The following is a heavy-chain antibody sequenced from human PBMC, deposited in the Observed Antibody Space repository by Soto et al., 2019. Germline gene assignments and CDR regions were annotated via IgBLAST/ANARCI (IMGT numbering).Heavy chain of an antibody. D-gene: IGHD6-25*01. CDR3: ARGASGARDPPFDY. J-gene: IGHJ4*02. CDR2: ISYDGSNK. V-gene: IGHV3-30*04. Sequence: GGSLRLSCAASGFIFSSYAMHWVRQAPGKGLEGVAVISYDGSNKYYADSGKGRFTISRDNSKNTLYLQMNSLRAGDTAVYFYARGASGARDPPFDYWGQGTLVTVSS. CDR1: GFIFSSYA.